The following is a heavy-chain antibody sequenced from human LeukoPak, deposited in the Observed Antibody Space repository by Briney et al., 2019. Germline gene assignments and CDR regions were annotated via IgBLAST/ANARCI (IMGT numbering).Heavy chain of an antibody. CDR1: GGSISSYY. J-gene: IGHJ4*02. D-gene: IGHD4-23*01. CDR2: IYYSGST. CDR3: AREGDDYGGNSVSAFDY. V-gene: IGHV4-59*01. Sequence: SETLSLTCTVSGGSISSYYWSWIRQPPGKGLEWFGYIYYSGSTNYNPSLKSRVTISVDPSKNQFSLKLSSVTAADTAVYYCAREGDDYGGNSVSAFDYWGQGTLVTVSS.